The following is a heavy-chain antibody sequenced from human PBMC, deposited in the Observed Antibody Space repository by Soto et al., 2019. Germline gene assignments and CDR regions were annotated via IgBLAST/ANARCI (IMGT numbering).Heavy chain of an antibody. V-gene: IGHV1-18*01. CDR3: ARVEVGATSAPFDY. CDR2: ISAYNVNS. Sequence: QVQLVQSGADVKKPGASVKVSCKASGYTFTSYGIIWVRQAPGQGLEWMGWISAYNVNSNYAQKFXXXVXXTTDTSTSTAYMELRSLRSDDTAVYYCARVEVGATSAPFDYWGQGSLVTVSS. J-gene: IGHJ4*02. D-gene: IGHD1-26*01. CDR1: GYTFTSYG.